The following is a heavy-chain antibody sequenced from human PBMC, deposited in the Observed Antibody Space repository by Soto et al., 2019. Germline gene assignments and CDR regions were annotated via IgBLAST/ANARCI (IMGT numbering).Heavy chain of an antibody. CDR3: ARDIAAAGTSYYYYGMDV. CDR2: IKSKTDGGTT. J-gene: IGHJ6*02. Sequence: GGSLRLSCAASGFTFSNAWMNWARQAPGKGLEWVGRIKSKTDGGTTDYAAPVKGRFTISRDNSKNTLYLQMNSLRAEDTAVYYCARDIAAAGTSYYYYGMDVWGQGTTVTVSS. CDR1: GFTFSNAW. V-gene: IGHV3-15*07. D-gene: IGHD6-13*01.